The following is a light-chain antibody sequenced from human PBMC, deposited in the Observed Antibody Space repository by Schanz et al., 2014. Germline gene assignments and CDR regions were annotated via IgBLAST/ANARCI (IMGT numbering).Light chain of an antibody. CDR3: QQLNSNSRT. J-gene: IGKJ3*01. Sequence: IQLTQSPSSLSASVGDRVTITCRASQGISSYLAWYQQKPGETPKLLIYAASTLQSGVPPRFSGSGSGTDFTLTISSLQPEDFATYYCQQLNSNSRTFGPGTKVDIK. CDR2: AAS. CDR1: QGISSY. V-gene: IGKV1-9*01.